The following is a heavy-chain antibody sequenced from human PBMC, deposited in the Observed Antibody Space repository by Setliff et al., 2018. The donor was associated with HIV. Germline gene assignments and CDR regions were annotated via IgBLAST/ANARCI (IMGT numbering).Heavy chain of an antibody. D-gene: IGHD6-19*01. Sequence: PSETLSLTCTVSGGSIRSSDYYWGWIRQPPGEGLEWIGSMHNSGSTYYNPSVKSRVTISVDRSKNQCSLKLNSVTAADTAVYYCARGRYSSGWYKDAFDIWGQGTMVTVSS. CDR3: ARGRYSSGWYKDAFDI. J-gene: IGHJ3*02. CDR1: GGSIRSSDYY. V-gene: IGHV4-39*07. CDR2: MHNSGST.